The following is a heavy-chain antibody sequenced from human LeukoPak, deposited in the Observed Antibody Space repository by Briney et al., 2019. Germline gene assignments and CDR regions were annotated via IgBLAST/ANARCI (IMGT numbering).Heavy chain of an antibody. V-gene: IGHV3-23*01. CDR2: ISGSADNT. CDR1: GFTLSSYA. D-gene: IGHD6-13*01. Sequence: PGGSLRLSCTASGFTLSSYAMSWVRQAPGEGLEWVSTISGSADNTNYAEAVKGRFTISRDNSKNTLYLQMNSLRAEDTAVYYCAREPYSSSWYYFDYWGQGTLVTVSS. J-gene: IGHJ4*02. CDR3: AREPYSSSWYYFDY.